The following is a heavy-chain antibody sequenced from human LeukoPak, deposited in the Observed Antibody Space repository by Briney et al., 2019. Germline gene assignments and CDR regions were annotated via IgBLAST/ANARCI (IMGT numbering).Heavy chain of an antibody. V-gene: IGHV1-18*01. J-gene: IGHJ4*02. CDR1: GYTFTSYG. D-gene: IGHD1-26*01. CDR3: ARGGEQWAPSSDY. CDR2: ISPYNGNT. Sequence: GASVKVSCKASGYTFTSYGISWVRQAPGQGLERMGWISPYNGNTNYLQKFQGRVTMTTDTSTSTAYMELRSLSTDDTGMYYCARGGEQWAPSSDYWGQGSLVTVSS.